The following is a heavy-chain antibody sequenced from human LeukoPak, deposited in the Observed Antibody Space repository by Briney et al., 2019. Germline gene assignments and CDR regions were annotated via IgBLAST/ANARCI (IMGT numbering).Heavy chain of an antibody. CDR3: ARDRLGVDTAMVGFDY. Sequence: GRSLRLSCAASGFTFSSYGMHWVRQAPGKGLEWVAVIWYDGSNKYYADSVKGRFTISRDNSKNTLYLQMNSLRAEDTAVYYCARDRLGVDTAMVGFDYWGQGTLVTVSS. CDR2: IWYDGSNK. V-gene: IGHV3-33*01. CDR1: GFTFSSYG. J-gene: IGHJ4*02. D-gene: IGHD5-18*01.